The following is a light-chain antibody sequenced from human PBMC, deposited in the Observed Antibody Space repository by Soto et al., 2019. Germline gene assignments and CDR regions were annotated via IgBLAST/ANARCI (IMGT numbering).Light chain of an antibody. J-gene: IGLJ3*02. CDR2: FNSEGSH. V-gene: IGLV4-69*01. Sequence: QSVLTQSPSASASLGASVKLTCTLSSGHSSYDIAGYQQQPEKGHRDLMKFNSEGSHIKGDGIPDRVSGSSSVTERYLTISSLQSEDEDDYYCQTWGTGGVFGGGTKLTVL. CDR3: QTWGTGGV. CDR1: SGHSSYD.